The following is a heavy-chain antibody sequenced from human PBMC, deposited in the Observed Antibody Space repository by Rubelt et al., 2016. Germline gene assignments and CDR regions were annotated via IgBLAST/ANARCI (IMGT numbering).Heavy chain of an antibody. D-gene: IGHD5-12*01. Sequence: QVQLQQWGAGLLKPSETLSLTCAVYGGSFSGYYWSWIRQPPGKGLEWIGEINHSGSTNYNPSLKSRVTISVDTSKNQFSLKLSSVTAADTAVYYCARVFRGYDSSEYADYWGQGTLVTVSS. J-gene: IGHJ4*02. CDR3: ARVFRGYDSSEYADY. V-gene: IGHV4-34*01. CDR2: INHSGST. CDR1: GGSFSGYY.